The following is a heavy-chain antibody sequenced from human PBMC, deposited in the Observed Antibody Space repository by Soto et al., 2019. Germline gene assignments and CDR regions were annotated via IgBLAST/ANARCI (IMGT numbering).Heavy chain of an antibody. J-gene: IGHJ6*02. CDR3: ARQSSSWYDGMDV. CDR2: IIPIFGTA. Sequence: SVKVSCKASGGTFSSYTISWVRQAPGQGLEWMGGIIPIFGTANYAQKFQGRVTMTRDTSTSTVYMELSSLRSEDTAVYYCARQSSSWYDGMDVWGQGTTVTVSS. V-gene: IGHV1-69*05. D-gene: IGHD6-13*01. CDR1: GGTFSSYT.